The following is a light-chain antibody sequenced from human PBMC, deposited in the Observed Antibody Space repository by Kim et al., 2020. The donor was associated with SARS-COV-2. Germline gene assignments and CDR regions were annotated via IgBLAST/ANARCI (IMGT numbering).Light chain of an antibody. J-gene: IGLJ2*01. V-gene: IGLV7-46*01. CDR1: AGPVTSGHY. Sequence: QAVVTQEPSLSVSPGGTVTLTCGSSAGPVTSGHYPYWFQQKPGQAPRTLIYDINNRNAWTPARFSGSLTGGKAALTLSGAQSEDEADYFCLLTYSGIRLFGGWTQLTVL. CDR2: DIN. CDR3: LLTYSGIRL.